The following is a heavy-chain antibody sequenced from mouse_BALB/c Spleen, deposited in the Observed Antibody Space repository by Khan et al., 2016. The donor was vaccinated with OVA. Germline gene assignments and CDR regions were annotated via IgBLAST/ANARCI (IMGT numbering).Heavy chain of an antibody. V-gene: IGHV1-7*01. CDR2: INPTTDYT. CDR1: GYTFTSYW. D-gene: IGHD1-1*01. CDR3: VSDGSSSAWFTY. Sequence: QVQLQQSGAELAKPGASVKMSCKASGYTFTSYWMHWVKQRPGQGLEWIGYINPTTDYTEYNQIFKDKATLTADKSSSTAYMQLSSLTSEDSAVYYCVSDGSSSAWFTYWGQGTLVTVSA. J-gene: IGHJ3*01.